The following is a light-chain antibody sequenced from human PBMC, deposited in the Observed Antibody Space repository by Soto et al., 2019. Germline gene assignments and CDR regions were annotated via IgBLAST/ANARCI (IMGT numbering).Light chain of an antibody. CDR3: QQYYRPWT. Sequence: DIVMTQSPDSLAVSLGERATINCKSSQSVFYSSNNKNCLAWYQQKPGQPPKLLIYWASTRESGVPDRFSGSGSGTDFTLTISSLQAEDVAVYYCQQYYRPWTFGQGTKVEIK. CDR1: QSVFYSSNNKNC. V-gene: IGKV4-1*01. CDR2: WAS. J-gene: IGKJ1*01.